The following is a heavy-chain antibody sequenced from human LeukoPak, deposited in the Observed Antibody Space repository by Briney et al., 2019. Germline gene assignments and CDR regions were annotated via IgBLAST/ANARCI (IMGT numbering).Heavy chain of an antibody. CDR2: ISYDGSNK. CDR1: GFTFSSYA. J-gene: IGHJ6*03. CDR3: AKDGGSYSFNYYYYMDV. V-gene: IGHV3-30*04. D-gene: IGHD1-26*01. Sequence: GSLRLSCAASGFTFSSYAMHWVRPAPGKGLEWVAVISYDGSNKYYADSVKGRFTISRDNSKNTLYLQMNSLRAEDTAVYYCAKDGGSYSFNYYYYMDVWGKGTTVTISS.